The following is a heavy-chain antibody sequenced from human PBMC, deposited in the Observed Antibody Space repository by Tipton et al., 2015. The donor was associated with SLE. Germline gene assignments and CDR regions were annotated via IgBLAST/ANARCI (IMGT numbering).Heavy chain of an antibody. D-gene: IGHD2-2*01. V-gene: IGHV4-59*11. CDR2: IYYSGST. Sequence: TLSLTCTVSGGSISSHNWSWIRQPPGKGLEWIGYIYYSGSTNYNTSLKSRVTISVDTSKNQFSLKLSSVTAADSAVYYCAREGYDTSSIDYWGQGTLVTVSS. J-gene: IGHJ4*02. CDR1: GGSISSHN. CDR3: AREGYDTSSIDY.